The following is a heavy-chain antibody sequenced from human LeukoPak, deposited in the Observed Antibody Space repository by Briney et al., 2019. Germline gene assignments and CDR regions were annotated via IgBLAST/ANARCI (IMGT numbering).Heavy chain of an antibody. J-gene: IGHJ4*02. CDR2: ISGTGGST. CDR3: AKDSDSSGYYSFDY. V-gene: IGHV3-23*01. CDR1: GFSFSSYA. Sequence: PGGSLRLSCAASGFSFSSYAMSWVRHAPGKGLEWVSAISGTGGSTCYADSVKGRFTISRDNSKNTLYLEMNSLTAEDTAVYYCAKDSDSSGYYSFDYWGQGTLVTVSS. D-gene: IGHD3-22*01.